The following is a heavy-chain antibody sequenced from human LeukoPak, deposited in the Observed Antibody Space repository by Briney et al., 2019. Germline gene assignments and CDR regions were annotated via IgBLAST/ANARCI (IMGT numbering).Heavy chain of an antibody. CDR2: ISSSSSNT. J-gene: IGHJ4*02. Sequence: GGSLRLSCAASGLAFSTYSMTWVRQAPGKGLEWVSSISSSSSNTYYADSVKGRFIISRDNAKNSLYLQMNSLRAEDTALYYCATHPYCSGGTCSDSYFGSWGQGTRVTVSS. CDR3: ATHPYCSGGTCSDSYFGS. V-gene: IGHV3-21*01. CDR1: GLAFSTYS. D-gene: IGHD2-15*01.